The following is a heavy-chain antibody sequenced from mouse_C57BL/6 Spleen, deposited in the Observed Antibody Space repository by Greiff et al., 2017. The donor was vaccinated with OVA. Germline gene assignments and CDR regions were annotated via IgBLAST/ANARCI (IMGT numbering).Heavy chain of an antibody. CDR2: IRLKSDNYAT. V-gene: IGHV6-3*01. CDR3: TDRLGYYFDY. Sequence: EVKVVESGGGLVQPGGSMKLSCVASGFTFSNYWMNWVRQSPEKGLEWVAQIRLKSDNYATHYAESVQGRFTISRDDSKSSVYLQMNNLRYEDTGSYYCTDRLGYYFDYWGQGTTLTVSS. J-gene: IGHJ2*01. CDR1: GFTFSNYW. D-gene: IGHD1-2*01.